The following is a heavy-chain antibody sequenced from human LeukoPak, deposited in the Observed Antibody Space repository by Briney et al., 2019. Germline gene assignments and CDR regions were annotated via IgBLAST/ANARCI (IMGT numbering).Heavy chain of an antibody. Sequence: GGSLGLSCAASGFTFSSYSMNWVRQAPGKGLEWVSSISSSSTYIYYADSVKGRFTISRDNAKNSLYLQMNSLRAEDTAVYYCAKDLNTVTTAFFVHWGQGTLVTVSS. CDR3: AKDLNTVTTAFFVH. J-gene: IGHJ4*02. V-gene: IGHV3-21*06. CDR2: ISSSSTYI. D-gene: IGHD4-11*01. CDR1: GFTFSSYS.